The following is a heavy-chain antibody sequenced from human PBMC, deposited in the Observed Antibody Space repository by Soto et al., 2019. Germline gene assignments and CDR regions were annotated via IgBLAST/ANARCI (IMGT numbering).Heavy chain of an antibody. Sequence: QVQLVQSGAEVKKPGSSVKVSCKASGGTFSSYAISWVRQAPGQGLEWMGGIIPIFGTANYAQKFQGRVTITADESTITAYMELSSLRSEDTAVYYYASLYCSGGSCYSSRPRGAFDIWGQGTMVTVSS. J-gene: IGHJ3*02. D-gene: IGHD2-15*01. V-gene: IGHV1-69*01. CDR3: ASLYCSGGSCYSSRPRGAFDI. CDR2: IIPIFGTA. CDR1: GGTFSSYA.